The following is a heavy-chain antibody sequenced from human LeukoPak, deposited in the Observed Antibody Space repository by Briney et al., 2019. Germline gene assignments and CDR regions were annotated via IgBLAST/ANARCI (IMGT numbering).Heavy chain of an antibody. Sequence: PGGSLRLSCAASGFTFSSYEMNWVRQAPGKGLEWVANIKQDGSEKYYVDSVKGRFTISRDNAKNSLYLQMNSLRAEDTAVYYCARALIDYWGQGTLVTVSS. V-gene: IGHV3-7*01. CDR1: GFTFSSYE. CDR3: ARALIDY. D-gene: IGHD3-9*01. J-gene: IGHJ4*02. CDR2: IKQDGSEK.